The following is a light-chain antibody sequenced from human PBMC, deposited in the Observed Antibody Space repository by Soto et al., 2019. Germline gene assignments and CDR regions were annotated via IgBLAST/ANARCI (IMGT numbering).Light chain of an antibody. CDR2: AAS. J-gene: IGKJ1*01. V-gene: IGKV1-6*01. Sequence: AIQMNKSPSSLSASVGDRVTITCRASRDISDDLGWYQHKPGRAPQLLISAASRLQSGVPSRFSVCGSGSYFTLTFASLPPEDCATYYCLQNFDYPRTFGQGTKVEIK. CDR1: RDISDD. CDR3: LQNFDYPRT.